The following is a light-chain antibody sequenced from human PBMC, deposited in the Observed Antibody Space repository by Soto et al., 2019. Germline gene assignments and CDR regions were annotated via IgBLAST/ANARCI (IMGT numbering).Light chain of an antibody. CDR1: SSDVGGYDY. Sequence: QSALTQPPSASGSPGQSVTISCTGTSSDVGGYDYVSWYQQHPGKAPKLMIYEVSKRPSGVPDRFSGSKSGNTASLTVSGLKAEDEDDYYCSSYAGSSTYVFGTGTKVTVL. J-gene: IGLJ1*01. CDR2: EVS. V-gene: IGLV2-8*01. CDR3: SSYAGSSTYV.